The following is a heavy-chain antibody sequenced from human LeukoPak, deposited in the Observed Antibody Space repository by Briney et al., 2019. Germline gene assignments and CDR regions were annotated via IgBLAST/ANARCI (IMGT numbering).Heavy chain of an antibody. D-gene: IGHD6-19*01. V-gene: IGHV1-2*02. CDR1: GYTFTGYY. J-gene: IGHJ4*02. CDR3: ARDRSAQWLVYYFDY. CDR2: INPNSGGT. Sequence: GASVKVSCKASGYTFTGYYMHWVRQAPGQGLEWMGWINPNSGGTNYAQKFQGRVTMTRDTSISTAYMELSRLRSDDTAVYYCARDRSAQWLVYYFDYWGQGTLVTVSS.